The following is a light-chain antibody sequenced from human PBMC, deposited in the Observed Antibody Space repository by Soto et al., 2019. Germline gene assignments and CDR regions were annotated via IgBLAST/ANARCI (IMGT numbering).Light chain of an antibody. V-gene: IGLV2-14*01. CDR1: SSDVGGYNY. Sequence: QLVLTQPASVSGSPGQSITISCTGTSSDVGGYNYVSWYQQHPGKAPKLMIYDVSNRPSGVSNRFSGSKSGNTASLTISGRQAEDGADYYFSSYTSSSTEVFGTGTKLTVL. CDR3: SSYTSSSTEV. CDR2: DVS. J-gene: IGLJ1*01.